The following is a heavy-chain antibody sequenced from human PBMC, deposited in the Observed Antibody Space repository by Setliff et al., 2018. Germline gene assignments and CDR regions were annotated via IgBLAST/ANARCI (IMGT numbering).Heavy chain of an antibody. CDR3: ARTRTPSPFDSWFDP. J-gene: IGHJ5*02. CDR2: IYPGDSDT. V-gene: IGHV5-51*07. D-gene: IGHD2-15*01. CDR1: GYSFTSYW. Sequence: GESLKISCKGSGYSFTSYWIGWVHQMPGKGLEWMGIIYPGDSDTRYSPSFQGQVTISADKSISTAYLQWSSLKASDTAMYYCARTRTPSPFDSWFDPWGQGTLVTVS.